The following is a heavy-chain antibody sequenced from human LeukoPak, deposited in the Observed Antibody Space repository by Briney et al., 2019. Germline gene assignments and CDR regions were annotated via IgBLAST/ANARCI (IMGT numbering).Heavy chain of an antibody. CDR1: GGTFSSYA. Sequence: SVKVSCKASGGTFSSYAISWVRQAPGQGLEWMGGIIPIFGTANYAQKFQGRVTITADKSTSTAYMELSSLRSEDTAVYYCARVRRGYSYGYEDCWGQGTLVTVSS. V-gene: IGHV1-69*06. J-gene: IGHJ4*02. CDR3: ARVRRGYSYGYEDC. D-gene: IGHD5-18*01. CDR2: IIPIFGTA.